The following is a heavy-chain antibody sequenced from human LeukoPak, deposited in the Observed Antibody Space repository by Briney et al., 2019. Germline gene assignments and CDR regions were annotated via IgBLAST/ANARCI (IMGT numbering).Heavy chain of an antibody. V-gene: IGHV3-11*04. CDR1: GFTLSSYE. CDR3: ARDPVVDTGYMDV. J-gene: IGHJ6*03. D-gene: IGHD5-18*01. CDR2: ISSSGSTI. Sequence: PGGSLRLSCTVSGFTLSSYEMSWIRQAPGKGLEWVSYISSSGSTIYYADSVKGRFTISRDNAKNSLYLQMNSLRAEDTAVYYCARDPVVDTGYMDVWGKGTTVTISS.